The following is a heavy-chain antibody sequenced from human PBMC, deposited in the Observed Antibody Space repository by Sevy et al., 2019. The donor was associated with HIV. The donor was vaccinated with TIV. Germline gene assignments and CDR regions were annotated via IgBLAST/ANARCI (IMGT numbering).Heavy chain of an antibody. J-gene: IGHJ4*02. Sequence: GGSLRLSCAASGFTFSSYWMHWVRQAPGKGLVWVSRINSDGSSTSYADSVKGRFTISRDNAKNTLYLQMNSLRAEETAVNYCERGYCSSTSCYGSKYYFDYWGQGTLVTVSS. V-gene: IGHV3-74*01. CDR2: INSDGSST. D-gene: IGHD2-2*01. CDR3: ERGYCSSTSCYGSKYYFDY. CDR1: GFTFSSYW.